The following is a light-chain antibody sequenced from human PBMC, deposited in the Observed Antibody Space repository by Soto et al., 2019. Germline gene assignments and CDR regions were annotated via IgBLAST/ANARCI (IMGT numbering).Light chain of an antibody. J-gene: IGLJ1*01. CDR1: STDVGGYIF. CDR2: EVT. Sequence: LTQPASVSGSLGQSITMSCIGTSTDVGGYIFVSWYQQHPDKAAKLLIYEVTNRPSGVSNRFSGSKSGNTASLTISGLQAEDEADYYCSSYTSTGTPVFGTGTKVTVL. CDR3: SSYTSTGTPV. V-gene: IGLV2-14*01.